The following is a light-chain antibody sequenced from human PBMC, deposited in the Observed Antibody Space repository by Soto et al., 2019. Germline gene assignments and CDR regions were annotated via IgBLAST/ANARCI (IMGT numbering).Light chain of an antibody. V-gene: IGKV3-15*01. CDR1: QSVSSN. J-gene: IGKJ1*01. CDR2: GAS. Sequence: EIVMTQSPATLSVSPGERATLSCRASQSVSSNLAWYQQKPGQAPRLLIYGASTRATGIPARFSGSGSGTMFTLTFSSLQSEDFAVYYCQQYNNWPPWTFGQGTKV. CDR3: QQYNNWPPWT.